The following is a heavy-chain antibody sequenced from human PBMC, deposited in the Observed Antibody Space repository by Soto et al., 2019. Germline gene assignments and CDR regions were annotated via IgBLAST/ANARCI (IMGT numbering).Heavy chain of an antibody. D-gene: IGHD5-18*01. J-gene: IGHJ6*02. CDR2: IYYSGST. Sequence: SDTLSLTCTVSGDSISSSSYYWGWIRQPPGKGLEWIGSIYYSGSTYYNPSLKSRVTISVDTSKNQFSLKLSSVTAADTAVYYCARVAAMENYYYYGMDVWGQGTTVT. CDR3: ARVAAMENYYYYGMDV. V-gene: IGHV4-39*01. CDR1: GDSISSSSYY.